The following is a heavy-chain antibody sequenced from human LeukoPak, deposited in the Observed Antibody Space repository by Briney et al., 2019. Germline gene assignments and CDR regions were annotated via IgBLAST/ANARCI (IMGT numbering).Heavy chain of an antibody. J-gene: IGHJ3*02. D-gene: IGHD3-22*01. CDR1: GYTFTSYG. V-gene: IGHV1-18*01. CDR3: ARVFTMIVVVDAFDI. Sequence: ASVKVSCKASGYTFTSYGISWVRQAPGQGLEWMGWISAYNGNTNYAQKLQGRVTVTTDTSTSTAYMELRSLRSDDTAVYYCARVFTMIVVVDAFDIWGQGTMVTVSS. CDR2: ISAYNGNT.